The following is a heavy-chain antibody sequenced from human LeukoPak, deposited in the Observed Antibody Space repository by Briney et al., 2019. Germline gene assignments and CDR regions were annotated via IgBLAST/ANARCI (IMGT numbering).Heavy chain of an antibody. D-gene: IGHD3-10*01. CDR2: ISGSGSAM. CDR3: TRDWSYSFDY. Sequence: GGCLRLSCAASGFTFSSYTMTWVRQAPGKGPEWVSHISGSGSAMYYADSVKGLFTISRDNAKNSLYLQMNSLRDEDTALYYCTRDWSYSFDYWGQGTLVTVSS. J-gene: IGHJ4*02. CDR1: GFTFSSYT. V-gene: IGHV3-48*02.